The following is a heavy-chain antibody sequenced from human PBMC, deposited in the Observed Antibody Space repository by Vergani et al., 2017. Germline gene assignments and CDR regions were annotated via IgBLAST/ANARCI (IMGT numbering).Heavy chain of an antibody. J-gene: IGHJ6*02. CDR1: GLTFSTCG. Sequence: QVQLVESGGGVVQPGGSLRLSCAASGLTFSTCGMHWVRQAPGKGLEWVAIIRFDGSNKYYGDSVNGRFIISRDNSKNTVDLRMNSLRTDDTAIYYCAKDRPTNMFRGAYGMDVWGQGTTVTVSS. CDR3: AKDRPTNMFRGAYGMDV. V-gene: IGHV3-30*02. D-gene: IGHD3-10*01. CDR2: IRFDGSNK.